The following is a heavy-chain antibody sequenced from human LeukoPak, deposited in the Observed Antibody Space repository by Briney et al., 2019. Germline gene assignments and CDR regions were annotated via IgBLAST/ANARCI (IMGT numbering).Heavy chain of an antibody. V-gene: IGHV3-23*01. J-gene: IGHJ2*01. CDR1: GFTFSSYT. CDR2: ITTSDGNT. Sequence: GGSLRLSCAASGFTFSSYTMSWVRQAPGKGLEWVSTITTSDGNTYYADFVKGRFTISRDSSKNTLFLQMNTLRAEDTAIYYCAKDRTVGASYWYFDLWGRGTLVTVSS. D-gene: IGHD1-26*01. CDR3: AKDRTVGASYWYFDL.